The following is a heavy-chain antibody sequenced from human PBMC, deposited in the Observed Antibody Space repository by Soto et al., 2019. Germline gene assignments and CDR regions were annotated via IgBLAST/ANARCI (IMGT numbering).Heavy chain of an antibody. CDR1: GGSISSDGYS. D-gene: IGHD3-9*01. J-gene: IGHJ6*02. Sequence: SETLSLTCAVPGGSISSDGYSWSWIRQPPGKGLEWIGYIYHSGSTSYNPSLKSRVTISVDRSKNQFSLQLTSVTAADTAVYYCARGDYDILVGRPALGLDVWGQGTTVTVSS. CDR3: ARGDYDILVGRPALGLDV. V-gene: IGHV4-30-2*01. CDR2: IYHSGST.